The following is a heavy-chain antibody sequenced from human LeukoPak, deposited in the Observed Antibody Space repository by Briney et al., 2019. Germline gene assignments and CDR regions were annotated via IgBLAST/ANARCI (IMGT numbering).Heavy chain of an antibody. CDR1: GFTFSSYA. CDR3: AKTDTAISPFDY. D-gene: IGHD5-18*01. V-gene: IGHV3-30-3*01. Sequence: PGGSLRLSCAASGFTFSSYAMHWVRQAPGKGLEWVAVISYDGSNKYYADSVKGRFTISRDNSKNTLYLQMNSLRAEDTAVYYCAKTDTAISPFDYWGQGTLVTVSS. CDR2: ISYDGSNK. J-gene: IGHJ4*02.